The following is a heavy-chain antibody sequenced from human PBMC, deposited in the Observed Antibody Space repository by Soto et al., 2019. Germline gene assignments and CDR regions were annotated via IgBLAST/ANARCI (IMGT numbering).Heavy chain of an antibody. CDR2: ISGYNGDT. CDR1: GYTFTRYG. CDR3: AKNGQPPYYYYGLDV. D-gene: IGHD2-8*01. V-gene: IGHV1-18*01. Sequence: ASVKVSCXASGYTFTRYGISWVRQAPGQGLEWMGWISGYNGDTNYAQKFQDRVSMTIDTSTGTAYMELRSLTSDDTAIYYCAKNGQPPYYYYGLDVWGQGTKVTVSS. J-gene: IGHJ6*02.